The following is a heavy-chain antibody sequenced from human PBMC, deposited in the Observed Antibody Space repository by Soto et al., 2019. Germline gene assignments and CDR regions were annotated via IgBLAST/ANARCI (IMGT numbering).Heavy chain of an antibody. D-gene: IGHD3-16*01. J-gene: IGHJ5*02. CDR1: GASIRSYH. CDR2: IQHTGNT. CDR3: AKDVSSRRWFDP. Sequence: PSETLSLTCAVSGASIRSYHWSFLRQPAGKGLEWIGRIQHTGNTNYNPSLKSRVTMSADTSKNQISLKMTSVTAADTAVYFCAKDVSSRRWFDPWGPGVRVTVSS. V-gene: IGHV4-4*07.